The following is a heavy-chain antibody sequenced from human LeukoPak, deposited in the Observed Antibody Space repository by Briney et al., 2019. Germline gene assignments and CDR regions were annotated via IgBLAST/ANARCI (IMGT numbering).Heavy chain of an antibody. V-gene: IGHV3-30*04. CDR2: ISRDGSDT. J-gene: IGHJ4*02. CDR3: ARDYLSSGWYVASYDY. Sequence: PGGSLRLFCAASGFLFSSYAMDWVRQSPGKGLEWVAVISRDGSDTYYADSVKGRFTISRDNSKNTVYLEISNLRVEDTAVYFCARDYLSSGWYVASYDYWGRGTLVIVSS. D-gene: IGHD6-19*01. CDR1: GFLFSSYA.